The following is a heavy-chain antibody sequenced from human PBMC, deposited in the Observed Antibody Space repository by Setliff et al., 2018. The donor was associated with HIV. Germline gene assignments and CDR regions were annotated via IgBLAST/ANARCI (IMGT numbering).Heavy chain of an antibody. CDR3: ATSPPVAGTLHWFDP. V-gene: IGHV1-24*01. CDR2: FDPEDGET. Sequence: ASVKVSCKVSGYTLTELSMHWVRQAPGKGLEWMGGFDPEDGETIYAQKFQGRVTMTEDTSTDTAYMELSSLRSEDTAVYYCATSPPVAGTLHWFDPWGQGTLVTSPQ. J-gene: IGHJ5*02. CDR1: GYTLTELS. D-gene: IGHD6-19*01.